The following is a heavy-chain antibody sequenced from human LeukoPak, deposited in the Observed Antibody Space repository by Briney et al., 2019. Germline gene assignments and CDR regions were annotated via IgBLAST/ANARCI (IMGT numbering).Heavy chain of an antibody. CDR1: GGSFSGSY. D-gene: IGHD3-3*02. Sequence: PSETLSLTCAVYGGSFSGSYWSWIRQPPGKRLEWIGEINHSGSTNYDSSLESRVTISLDTSKNQFSLQLNSATAADTAVYYCARDISGGSHVFDIWGQGTMVTVSS. J-gene: IGHJ3*02. CDR3: ARDISGGSHVFDI. CDR2: INHSGST. V-gene: IGHV4-34*01.